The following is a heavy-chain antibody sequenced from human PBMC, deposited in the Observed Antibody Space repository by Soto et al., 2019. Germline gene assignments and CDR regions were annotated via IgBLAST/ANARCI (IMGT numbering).Heavy chain of an antibody. CDR1: GFPFSSYG. J-gene: IGHJ5*02. CDR3: ANRLDP. V-gene: IGHV3-30*18. Sequence: PGGSLRLSCAASGFPFSSYGMHWVRQAPGKGLEWVAVISYDGSNKYYADSVKGRFTISRDNSKNTLYLQMNSLRAEDTAVYYCANRLDPWGQGTLVTVSS. CDR2: ISYDGSNK.